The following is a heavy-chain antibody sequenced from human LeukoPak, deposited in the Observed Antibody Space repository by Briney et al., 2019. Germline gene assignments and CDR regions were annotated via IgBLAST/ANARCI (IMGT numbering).Heavy chain of an antibody. CDR2: ISWDGVNT. D-gene: IGHD1-26*01. J-gene: IGHJ3*01. CDR3: AKDGREGAFDV. CDR1: GFTFDDFT. V-gene: IGHV3-43*01. Sequence: GGSLRLSCAASGFTFDDFTMHWVRQPPGKGLEWGSLISWDGVNTYYSDSVKGRFRISRDNSKNSLYLQMNSLTTEDIAFYYCAKDGREGAFDVWGQGTLVTVSS.